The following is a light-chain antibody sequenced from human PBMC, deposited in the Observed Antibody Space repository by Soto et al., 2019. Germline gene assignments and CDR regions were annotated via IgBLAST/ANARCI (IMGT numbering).Light chain of an antibody. Sequence: QSVLTQPPSVSGAPGQRVTLSCTGNSSNLGAGYDVHWYQQLLGAAPKLVIFGNRNRPSGVPERFSGSKSGTSASLAITGLQAEDEAHYYCQAYDYSLTASVFGGGTQLTVL. J-gene: IGLJ3*02. CDR2: GNR. V-gene: IGLV1-40*01. CDR3: QAYDYSLTASV. CDR1: SSNLGAGYD.